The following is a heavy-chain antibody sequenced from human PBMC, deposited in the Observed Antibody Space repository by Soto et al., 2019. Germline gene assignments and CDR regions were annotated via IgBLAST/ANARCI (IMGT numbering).Heavy chain of an antibody. D-gene: IGHD4-17*01. CDR1: GYTFTSYD. Sequence: QVQLVQSGAEVKKPGASVKVSCKASGYTFTSYDINWVRQATGHGLEWMGWMNHNSGNTGDAQEIQGRVTNTRNTSISTAYMELSSLRYEYTAVYYCARPLSGDNVDYWGQGNLVTVSP. J-gene: IGHJ4*02. CDR2: MNHNSGNT. V-gene: IGHV1-8*01. CDR3: ARPLSGDNVDY.